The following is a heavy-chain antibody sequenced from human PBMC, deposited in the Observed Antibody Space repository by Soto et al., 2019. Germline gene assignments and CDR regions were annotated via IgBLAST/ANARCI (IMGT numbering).Heavy chain of an antibody. CDR1: GFTFSNAW. J-gene: IGHJ4*02. V-gene: IGHV3-15*01. D-gene: IGHD3-9*01. Sequence: GGSLRLSCAASGFTFSNAWMSWVRQAPGKGLEWVGRIKSKTDGGTTDYAAPVKGRFTISRDDSKNTLYLQMNSLKTEDTAVYYCTTDLPSYYDILTGSLFPFDYWGQGTLVTVSS. CDR2: IKSKTDGGTT. CDR3: TTDLPSYYDILTGSLFPFDY.